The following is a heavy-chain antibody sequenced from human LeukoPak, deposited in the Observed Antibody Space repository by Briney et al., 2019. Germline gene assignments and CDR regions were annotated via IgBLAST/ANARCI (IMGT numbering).Heavy chain of an antibody. CDR2: MYYSGST. Sequence: PSETLSLTCTVSGGSISSSSYYWGWIRQPPGKGLEWIGSMYYSGSTYYNPSLKSRVTISVDTSENQFSLKLSSVTAADTAVYYCARDSSWFYYFDYWGQGTLVTVSS. CDR1: GGSISSSSYY. CDR3: ARDSSWFYYFDY. D-gene: IGHD6-13*01. J-gene: IGHJ4*02. V-gene: IGHV4-39*02.